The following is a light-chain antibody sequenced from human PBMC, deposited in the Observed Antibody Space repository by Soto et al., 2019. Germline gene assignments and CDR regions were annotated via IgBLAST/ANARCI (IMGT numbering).Light chain of an antibody. CDR3: QQYYDTPLS. CDR1: QSVLYSSNNKNY. J-gene: IGKJ2*01. Sequence: DIVMTQSPDSLAVSLGERATINCKSSQSVLYSSNNKNYLAWYQQKPGQPPKLLIYWASTRESGVPDRFSGSGSGTDFTLTISSLQAEDGAVYYCQQYYDTPLSFGQGTKPEIK. V-gene: IGKV4-1*01. CDR2: WAS.